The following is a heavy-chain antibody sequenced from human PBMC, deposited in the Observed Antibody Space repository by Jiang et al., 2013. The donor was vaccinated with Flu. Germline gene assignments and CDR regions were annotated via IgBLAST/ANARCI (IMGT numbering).Heavy chain of an antibody. CDR1: GDSVNNDKYY. D-gene: IGHD4-17*01. Sequence: PGLVKPSETLSLTCLVSGDSVNNDKYYWTWLRQPPGKGLEWIGYIYFSGSSKYNPSLQSRVSISMDKSKNHFSLWLSSVTAADTAVYYCARIFGDYAQNWFDPWGQGTLVTVSS. CDR2: IYFSGSS. J-gene: IGHJ5*02. V-gene: IGHV4-61*03. CDR3: ARIFGDYAQNWFDP.